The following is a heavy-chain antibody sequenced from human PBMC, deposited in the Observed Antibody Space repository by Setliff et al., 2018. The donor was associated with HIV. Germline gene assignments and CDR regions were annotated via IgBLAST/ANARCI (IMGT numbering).Heavy chain of an antibody. CDR3: ATERYQLRYNSYYYYYGMDV. J-gene: IGHJ6*02. CDR1: GYTFNNYA. CDR2: ITGDNDNT. D-gene: IGHD2-2*02. Sequence: ASVKVSCKASGYTFNNYAMHWVRQAPGQRLEWLGWITGDNDNTKYSEKFKGRVTITRDSSASTAYMELSSLTSEATAVYYCATERYQLRYNSYYYYYGMDVWGQGTTVTVTS. V-gene: IGHV1-3*01.